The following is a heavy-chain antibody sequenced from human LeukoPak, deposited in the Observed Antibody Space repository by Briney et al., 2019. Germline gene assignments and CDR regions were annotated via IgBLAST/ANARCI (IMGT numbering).Heavy chain of an antibody. J-gene: IGHJ4*02. CDR2: INPNSGGT. CDR1: GYTFTGHY. CDR3: ARETPKQWPGLFDY. D-gene: IGHD6-19*01. V-gene: IGHV1-2*02. Sequence: GASVKVSCKASGYTFTGHYMHWVRQAPGQGLEWMGWINPNSGGTNYAQKFQGRVTMTRDTSISTAYMELSRLRSDDTAVYYCARETPKQWPGLFDYWGQGTLVTVSS.